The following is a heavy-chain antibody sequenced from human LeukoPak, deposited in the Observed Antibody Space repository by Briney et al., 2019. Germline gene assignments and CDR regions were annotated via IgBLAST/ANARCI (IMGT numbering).Heavy chain of an antibody. CDR2: ISGSGGST. D-gene: IGHD3-22*01. J-gene: IGHJ4*02. CDR3: ANYHPSYYDSSGYYVY. CDR1: RFTFSSYA. Sequence: GGSLRLSCAASRFTFSSYAMSWVRQAPGKGLEWVSAISGSGGSTYYADSVKGRFTISRDNSKNTLYLQMNSLRAEDTAVYYCANYHPSYYDSSGYYVYWGQGTQVTVSS. V-gene: IGHV3-23*01.